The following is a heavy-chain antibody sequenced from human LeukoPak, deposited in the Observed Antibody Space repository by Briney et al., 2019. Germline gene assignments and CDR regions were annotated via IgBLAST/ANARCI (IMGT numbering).Heavy chain of an antibody. CDR1: GGTFGSYA. Sequence: ASVRVSCKASGGTFGSYAISWVRQAPGQGLEWMGRIIPILGIANYAQKFQGRVTITADKSTSTAHMELSSLRSEDTAVYYCATPAAPAYYYGMDVWGQGTTVTVSS. V-gene: IGHV1-69*04. D-gene: IGHD2-2*01. CDR3: ATPAAPAYYYGMDV. CDR2: IIPILGIA. J-gene: IGHJ6*02.